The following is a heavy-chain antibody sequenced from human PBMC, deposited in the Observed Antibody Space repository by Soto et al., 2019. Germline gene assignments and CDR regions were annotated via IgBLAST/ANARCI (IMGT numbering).Heavy chain of an antibody. CDR3: AREGPDPSYDFWSGYPRDYFDY. Sequence: RASVKVSCKASGYTFTSYGISWVRQAPGQGLEWMGWISAYNGNTNYAQKLQGRVTMTTDTSTSTAYMELRSLRSDDTAVYYCAREGPDPSYDFWSGYPRDYFDYWGQG. CDR2: ISAYNGNT. D-gene: IGHD3-3*01. CDR1: GYTFTSYG. V-gene: IGHV1-18*01. J-gene: IGHJ4*02.